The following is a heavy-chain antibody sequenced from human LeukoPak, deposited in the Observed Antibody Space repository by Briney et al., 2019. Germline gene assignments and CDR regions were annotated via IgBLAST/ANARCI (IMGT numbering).Heavy chain of an antibody. D-gene: IGHD2-15*01. V-gene: IGHV1-18*01. Sequence: ASVKVSCKASGYTFTNYGISWVRQAPGQGLEWMGWISAYNGNTNYAQKLQGRVTMTTDTSTSTAYMNLRSLRSDDTAVYYCARGDCSGGSCYSLSLTPVFHVFDIWGQGTMVTVSS. CDR1: GYTFTNYG. J-gene: IGHJ3*02. CDR3: ARGDCSGGSCYSLSLTPVFHVFDI. CDR2: ISAYNGNT.